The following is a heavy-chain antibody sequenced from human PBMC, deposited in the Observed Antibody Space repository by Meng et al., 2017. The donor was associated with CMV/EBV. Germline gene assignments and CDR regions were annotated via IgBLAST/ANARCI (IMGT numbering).Heavy chain of an antibody. CDR2: IIPIFGTA. CDR3: ARGQSRIVVPAASVDYYYGMDV. Sequence: SAKVSCKASGYTFTSYYMHWVRQAPGQGLEWMGGIIPIFGTANYAQKFQGRVTITTDESTSTAYMELSSLRSEDTAVYYCARGQSRIVVPAASVDYYYGMDVWGQGTTVTVSS. V-gene: IGHV1-69*05. CDR1: GYTFTSYY. J-gene: IGHJ6*02. D-gene: IGHD2-2*01.